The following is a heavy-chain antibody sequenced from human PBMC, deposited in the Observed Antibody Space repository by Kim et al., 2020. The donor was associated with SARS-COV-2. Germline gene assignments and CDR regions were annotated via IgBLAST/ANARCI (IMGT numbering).Heavy chain of an antibody. CDR2: IYYSGST. Sequence: SETLSLTCTVSGGSISSYYWSWIRQPPGKGLEWIGYIYYSGSTNYNPSLKSRVTISVDTSKNQFSLKLSSVTAADTAVYYCARGGMATISNLIPYYYYGMDVWGQGTTVTVSS. J-gene: IGHJ6*02. CDR1: GGSISSYY. V-gene: IGHV4-59*13. D-gene: IGHD5-12*01. CDR3: ARGGMATISNLIPYYYYGMDV.